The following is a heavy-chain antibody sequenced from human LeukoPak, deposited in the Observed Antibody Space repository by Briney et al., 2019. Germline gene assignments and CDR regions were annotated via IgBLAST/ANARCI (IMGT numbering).Heavy chain of an antibody. CDR1: GYTFTNYG. J-gene: IGHJ5*02. D-gene: IGHD2-21*02. Sequence: ASVKVSCKTSGYTFTNYGINWLRQASGQGPEWMGWLNPNSGSTGYAQKFQGRITMTRDTSKSTAYMELSSLIFEDTAVYYCARMDLDGDGSNWFDPWGQGTLVTVFS. V-gene: IGHV1-8*01. CDR2: LNPNSGST. CDR3: ARMDLDGDGSNWFDP.